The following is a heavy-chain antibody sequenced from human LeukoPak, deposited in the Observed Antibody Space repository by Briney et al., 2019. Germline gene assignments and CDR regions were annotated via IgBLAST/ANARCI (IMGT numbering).Heavy chain of an antibody. CDR2: MNPNSGNT. CDR3: ARDTVQAAIQIGFDP. V-gene: IGHV1-8*03. D-gene: IGHD2-2*01. Sequence: ASVKVSCKASGYTFTSYDINWVRQATGQGLEWMGWMNPNSGNTGYAQKFQGRVTITRNTSISTAYMELSRLRSDDTAVYYCARDTVQAAIQIGFDPWGQGTLVTVSS. J-gene: IGHJ5*02. CDR1: GYTFTSYD.